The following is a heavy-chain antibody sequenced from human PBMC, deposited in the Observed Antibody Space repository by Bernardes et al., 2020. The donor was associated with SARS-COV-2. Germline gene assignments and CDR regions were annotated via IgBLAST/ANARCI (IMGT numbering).Heavy chain of an antibody. V-gene: IGHV4-34*01. D-gene: IGHD3-3*01. Sequence: SEPLSLTCAVYGGSFSGYYWSWIRQPPGKGLEWIGEINHSGSTNYNPSLKSRVTISVDTSKNQFSLKLSSVTAADTAVYYCARGGSGYYDFWSGYYGNDYWGQGTLVTVSS. CDR1: GGSFSGYY. J-gene: IGHJ4*02. CDR3: ARGGSGYYDFWSGYYGNDY. CDR2: INHSGST.